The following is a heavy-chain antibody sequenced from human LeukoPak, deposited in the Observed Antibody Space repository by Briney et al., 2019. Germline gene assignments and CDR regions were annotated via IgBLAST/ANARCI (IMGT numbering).Heavy chain of an antibody. CDR2: IYSGGST. D-gene: IGHD3-22*01. J-gene: IGHJ3*02. V-gene: IGHV3-53*01. Sequence: GGSLRLSCAASGFTVSSNYMSWVRQAPGKGLEWVSVIYSGGSTYYADSVKGRFTISRDNSKNTLYLQMNSLRAEDTAVYYCARDDSSPTDAFDIWGQGTMVTVSS. CDR3: ARDDSSPTDAFDI. CDR1: GFTVSSNY.